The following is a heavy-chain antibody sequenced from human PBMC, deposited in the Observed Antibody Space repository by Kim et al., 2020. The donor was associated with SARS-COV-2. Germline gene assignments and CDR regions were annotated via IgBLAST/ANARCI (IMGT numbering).Heavy chain of an antibody. CDR2: IYYSGST. V-gene: IGHV4-59*13. Sequence: SETLSLTCTVSGGSISSYWSWIRQPPGKGLEWIGYIYYSGSTNYNPSLKSRVTISVDTSKNQFSLKLSSVTAADTAVYYCARDLGLPAPDYYYGMDVWGQGTTVTVSS. CDR3: ARDLGLPAPDYYYGMDV. CDR1: GGSISSY. D-gene: IGHD3-10*01. J-gene: IGHJ6*02.